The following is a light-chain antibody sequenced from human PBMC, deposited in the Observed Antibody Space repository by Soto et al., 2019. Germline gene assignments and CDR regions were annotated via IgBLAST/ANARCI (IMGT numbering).Light chain of an antibody. Sequence: DIQMTQSPSSLSASVGDRVTITCRASQGISSYLNWYQQKPGKAPKLLIYAASSLQSGVPSRFSGSGSGTVFTLTISSLQPEDFATYYCQQSYSTVFTFGPGTKVDIK. CDR2: AAS. J-gene: IGKJ3*01. V-gene: IGKV1-39*01. CDR1: QGISSY. CDR3: QQSYSTVFT.